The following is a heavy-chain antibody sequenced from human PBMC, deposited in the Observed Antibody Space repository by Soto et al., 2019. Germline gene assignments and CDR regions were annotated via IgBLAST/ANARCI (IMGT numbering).Heavy chain of an antibody. Sequence: PGGSLRLSCSASGFTFSSYAMHWVRQAPGKGLEYVSGIRGNGDPPFYADSVKGRFTISRDNSKNTLYLQMNSLRAEDTAVYYCARVLVAAVNFGFDPWGQGTLVTVSS. J-gene: IGHJ5*02. V-gene: IGHV3-64*04. CDR2: IRGNGDPP. CDR3: ARVLVAAVNFGFDP. D-gene: IGHD2-2*01. CDR1: GFTFSSYA.